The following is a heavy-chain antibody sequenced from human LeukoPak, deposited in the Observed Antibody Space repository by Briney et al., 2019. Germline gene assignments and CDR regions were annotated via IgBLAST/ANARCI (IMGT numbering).Heavy chain of an antibody. CDR1: GYSFTSYW. CDR2: IYPGDSDT. V-gene: IGHV5-51*01. CDR3: ARQDCSSTSCPLDY. J-gene: IGHJ4*02. D-gene: IGHD2-2*01. Sequence: GESLKIFCKGSGYSFTSYWIGWVRQMPGKGLEWMRIIYPGDSDTRYSPSFQGQVTISADKSISTAYLQWSSLKASDTAMYYCARQDCSSTSCPLDYWGQGTLVTVSS.